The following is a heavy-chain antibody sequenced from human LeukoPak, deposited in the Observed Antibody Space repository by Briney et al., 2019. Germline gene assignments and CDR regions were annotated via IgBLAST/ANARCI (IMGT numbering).Heavy chain of an antibody. CDR3: ARADQAVAVFLFDY. V-gene: IGHV3-66*01. J-gene: IGHJ4*02. CDR2: IYSGGST. Sequence: PGGSLRLSCAASGFTVSSNYMSWVRQAPGKGLEWVSVIYSGGSTYYADSVKGRFTISRDNSKNTLYLQMNSLRAEDTAVYYCARADQAVAVFLFDYWGQGTLVTVSS. CDR1: GFTVSSNY. D-gene: IGHD6-19*01.